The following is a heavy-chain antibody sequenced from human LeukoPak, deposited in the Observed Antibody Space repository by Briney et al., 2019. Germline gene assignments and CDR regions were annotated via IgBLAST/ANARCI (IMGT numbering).Heavy chain of an antibody. V-gene: IGHV1-2*02. Sequence: ASVKVSCKASGYTFTGYYIHWVRQAPGQGLEWMGWINPNSGGTKYAQRFQGRVTMTTDTSISTAYMELSRLRSDDTAVYYCARAGDPFVGGNYFDYWGQGTLVIVSS. CDR2: INPNSGGT. J-gene: IGHJ4*02. CDR1: GYTFTGYY. D-gene: IGHD3-16*01. CDR3: ARAGDPFVGGNYFDY.